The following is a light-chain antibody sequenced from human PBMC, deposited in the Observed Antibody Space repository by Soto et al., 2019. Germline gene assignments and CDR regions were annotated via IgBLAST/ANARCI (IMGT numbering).Light chain of an antibody. CDR1: QSVSSY. CDR3: QQYNNWPPLT. Sequence: EIVLTQSPATLSLSPGERATLSCRASQSVSSYLAWYQQKPGQAPRLLIYDASNRATGIPARFSGSGSGTEFTLTISSLQSEDFAVYYCQQYNNWPPLTFGGGTRWIS. CDR2: DAS. V-gene: IGKV3-11*01. J-gene: IGKJ4*01.